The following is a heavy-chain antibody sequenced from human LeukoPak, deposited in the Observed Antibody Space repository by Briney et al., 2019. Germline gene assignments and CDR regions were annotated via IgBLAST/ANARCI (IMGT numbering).Heavy chain of an antibody. CDR2: IYTSGST. V-gene: IGHV4-61*02. J-gene: IGHJ6*04. CDR1: GGSISSGSYY. Sequence: PSETLSLTCTVSGGSISSGSYYWSWIRQPAGKGLEWIGRIYTSGSTNYNPSLKSRVTISVDTSKNQFSLKLSSVTAADTAVYYCARGSAPYCSGGSCLDVWGKGTTVTVSS. CDR3: ARGSAPYCSGGSCLDV. D-gene: IGHD2-15*01.